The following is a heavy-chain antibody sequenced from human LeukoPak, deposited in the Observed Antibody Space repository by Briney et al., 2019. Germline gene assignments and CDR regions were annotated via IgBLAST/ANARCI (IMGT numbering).Heavy chain of an antibody. CDR3: AREGTGTTLAPDAFDI. CDR1: GFTFSSYG. V-gene: IGHV3-33*01. CDR2: EWYDGNNK. J-gene: IGHJ3*02. D-gene: IGHD1-7*01. Sequence: GGSLKLSCAASGFTFSSYGMHSVRQAPGKGLEWVAVEWYDGNNKYYADSVKGRFTISRDNSKNTLYLQMNSLRAEDTAVYYCAREGTGTTLAPDAFDIWGQGTMVTVSS.